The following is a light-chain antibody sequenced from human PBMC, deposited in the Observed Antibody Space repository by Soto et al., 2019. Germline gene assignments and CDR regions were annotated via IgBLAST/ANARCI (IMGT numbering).Light chain of an antibody. CDR2: EVT. J-gene: IGLJ1*01. V-gene: IGLV2-14*01. Sequence: QSALTQPASVSGSPGQSITISGTGTSGDIGSYNRVSWYQQHPGKAPKLIIYEVTDRPSGVSNRFSGSKSGNTASLTISGLQAEDEAEYYCSSYTNINTRAGGVGTGTKVTVL. CDR1: SGDIGSYNR. CDR3: SSYTNINTRAGG.